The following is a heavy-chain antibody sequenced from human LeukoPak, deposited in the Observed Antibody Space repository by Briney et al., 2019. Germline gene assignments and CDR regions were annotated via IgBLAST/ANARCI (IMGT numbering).Heavy chain of an antibody. CDR1: GFTFSRYW. J-gene: IGHJ5*02. CDR2: IKEDGSEK. Sequence: GESLRLSCAASGFTFSRYWMTWVRQAPGKGLEWVANIKEDGSEKYYVDSVKGRFTVSRDNVKNSLFLQMNSLRVDDTAVYYCAKSGSSVFWSWGQGTLVTVSS. D-gene: IGHD3-3*02. V-gene: IGHV3-7*03. CDR3: AKSGSSVFWS.